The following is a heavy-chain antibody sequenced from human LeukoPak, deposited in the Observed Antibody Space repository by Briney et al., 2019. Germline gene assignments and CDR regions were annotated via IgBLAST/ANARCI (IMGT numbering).Heavy chain of an antibody. CDR1: GFTFSGSA. V-gene: IGHV3-73*01. D-gene: IGHD1-26*01. J-gene: IGHJ4*02. Sequence: GGSLRLSCAASGFTFSGSAMHWVRQASGKGLEWVGRIRSKANSYATAYAASVKGRFTISRDDSKNTAYLQMNNLKTEDTAVYYCTTTSFTGSYYSVGYWSQGTLVTVSS. CDR2: IRSKANSYAT. CDR3: TTTSFTGSYYSVGY.